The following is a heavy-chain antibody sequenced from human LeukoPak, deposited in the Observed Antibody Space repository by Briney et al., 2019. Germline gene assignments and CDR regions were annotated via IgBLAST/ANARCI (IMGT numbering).Heavy chain of an antibody. J-gene: IGHJ4*02. Sequence: ASVKVSCKASGGTFSSYAISWVRQAPGQGLEWMGGIIPIFATANYAQKFQGRVTITTDESTSTAYMELSSLRSEDTAVYYCARGVDFWSGYVNYFDYWGQGTLVTVSS. D-gene: IGHD3-3*01. CDR3: ARGVDFWSGYVNYFDY. CDR2: IIPIFATA. CDR1: GGTFSSYA. V-gene: IGHV1-69*05.